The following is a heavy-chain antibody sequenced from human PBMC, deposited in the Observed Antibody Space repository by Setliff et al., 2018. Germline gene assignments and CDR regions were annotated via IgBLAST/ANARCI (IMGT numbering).Heavy chain of an antibody. CDR2: ISGSGGST. V-gene: IGHV3-23*01. CDR3: ARIDGSGTYYNLDY. J-gene: IGHJ4*02. Sequence: PGGSLRLSCAASGFTFSSYAMSWVRQAPGKGLEWVSAISGSGGSTYYADSVKGRFTISRDNSKNTLYLQMNSLRAEDTAVYYCARIDGSGTYYNLDYWGQGTLVTVSS. CDR1: GFTFSSYA. D-gene: IGHD3-10*01.